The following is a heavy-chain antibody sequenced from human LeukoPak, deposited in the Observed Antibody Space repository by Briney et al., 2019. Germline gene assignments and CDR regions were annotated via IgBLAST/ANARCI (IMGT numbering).Heavy chain of an antibody. V-gene: IGHV6-1*01. CDR3: TSNSPWPAY. J-gene: IGHJ4*01. CDR1: RDSVSSNSAA. CDR2: TYYGSKWYN. D-gene: IGHD4-11*01. Sequence: SQTLSLTCAISRDSVSSNSAAWNWIRQSPSRGLEWLGRTYYGSKWYNHYAASVKSRITINPATSKNQFSLQLNSVTPEDTAVYYGTSNSPWPAYWGQETLVTVSS.